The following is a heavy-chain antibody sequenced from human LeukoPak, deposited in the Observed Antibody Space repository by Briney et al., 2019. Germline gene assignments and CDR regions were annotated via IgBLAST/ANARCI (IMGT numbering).Heavy chain of an antibody. CDR2: ISDTGLTT. CDR1: GFTFSNFV. Sequence: GGSLRLSCAASGFTFSNFVMSWVRQAPGKGLEWVSTISDTGLTTYYADSVKGRFTISRDNSENTLYLQMNSLRAEDTAVYYCATGQFGVLIIGYYCYYLDVWGKGTTVTVSS. D-gene: IGHD3-3*01. J-gene: IGHJ6*03. CDR3: ATGQFGVLIIGYYCYYLDV. V-gene: IGHV3-23*01.